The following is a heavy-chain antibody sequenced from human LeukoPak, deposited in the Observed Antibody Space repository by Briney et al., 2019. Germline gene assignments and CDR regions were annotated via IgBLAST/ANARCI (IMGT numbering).Heavy chain of an antibody. J-gene: IGHJ4*02. CDR2: IKQDESEK. D-gene: IGHD1-1*01. Sequence: SGGSLRLSCAASGFTFSSYCMSWVRQAPGKGLEWVANIKQDESEKYYVDSVKGRFTISRDNAKNSLYLQMNSLRAEDTAVYYCARDKIEGPTKLDYWGQGILVTVSS. V-gene: IGHV3-7*01. CDR3: ARDKIEGPTKLDY. CDR1: GFTFSSYC.